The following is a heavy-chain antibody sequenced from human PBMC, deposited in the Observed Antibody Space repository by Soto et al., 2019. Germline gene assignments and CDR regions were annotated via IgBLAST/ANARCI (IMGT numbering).Heavy chain of an antibody. J-gene: IGHJ4*02. V-gene: IGHV3-30*03. D-gene: IGHD2-8*02. CDR2: ISFDGSTK. CDR3: TGQIASGY. CDR1: GFTFSNSG. Sequence: QVQLVESGGGVVQPGRSQRLSCAASGFTFSNSGMHWVRQAPGKGLEWVAVISFDGSTKYYADSVKGRFTISRDNSKNTLYLEMNSLRGDDAAVYYCTGQIASGYWGQGTLVTVYS.